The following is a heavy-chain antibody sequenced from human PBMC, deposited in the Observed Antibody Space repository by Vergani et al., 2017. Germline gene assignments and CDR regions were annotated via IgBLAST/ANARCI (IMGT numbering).Heavy chain of an antibody. V-gene: IGHV3-7*01. D-gene: IGHD3-3*01. Sequence: EVQLVESGGGLVQPGGSLRLSCAASGFTFSSYWMSWVRQAPGKGLEWVANIKQDGSEKYYVDSVKGRLTISRDNAKNSLYLQMNSLRAEDTAVYYCARHIYYDFWSGYLEEHPTEYWGQGTLVTVSS. CDR2: IKQDGSEK. CDR3: ARHIYYDFWSGYLEEHPTEY. CDR1: GFTFSSYW. J-gene: IGHJ4*02.